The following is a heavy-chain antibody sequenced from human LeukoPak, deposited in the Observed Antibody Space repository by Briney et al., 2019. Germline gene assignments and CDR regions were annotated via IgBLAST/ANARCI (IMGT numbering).Heavy chain of an antibody. J-gene: IGHJ4*02. CDR1: RYTFTSHY. CDR3: ARDCSSTACQGPVLDF. V-gene: IGHV1-46*01. D-gene: IGHD6-13*01. CDR2: IHPSGGNP. Sequence: ASVKVSCKASRYTFTSHYVHWVRQAPGQGLEWMGIIHPSGGNPRSTENFQGRVTMTRDTSTSTVYLELRSPTSQDTAVYYCARDCSSTACQGPVLDFWGQGTLVTVSS.